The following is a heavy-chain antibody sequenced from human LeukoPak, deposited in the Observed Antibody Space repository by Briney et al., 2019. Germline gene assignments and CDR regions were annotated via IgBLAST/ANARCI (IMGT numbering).Heavy chain of an antibody. D-gene: IGHD3-10*01. Sequence: ASVMVSCKASGYTFTSYGISWVRQAPGQGLEWMGWISAYNGNTNYAQKLQGRVTMTTDTSTSTAYMELRSLRSDDTAVYYCARRMYYYGSGSYYLLYYFDYWGQGTLVTVSS. CDR2: ISAYNGNT. CDR3: ARRMYYYGSGSYYLLYYFDY. V-gene: IGHV1-18*01. J-gene: IGHJ4*02. CDR1: GYTFTSYG.